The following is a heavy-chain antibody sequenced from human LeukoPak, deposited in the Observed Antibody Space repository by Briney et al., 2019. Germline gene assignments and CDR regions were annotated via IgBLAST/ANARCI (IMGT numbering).Heavy chain of an antibody. CDR2: ISGSGGST. Sequence: GGSLRLSCAASGFTFSSYGMSWVRQAPGKGLEWVSAISGSGGSTYYADSVKGRFTISRDNSKNTLYLQMNSLRAEDTAVYYCARESDSGYGTFDYWGQGTLVTVSS. CDR1: GFTFSSYG. V-gene: IGHV3-23*01. D-gene: IGHD5-12*01. CDR3: ARESDSGYGTFDY. J-gene: IGHJ4*02.